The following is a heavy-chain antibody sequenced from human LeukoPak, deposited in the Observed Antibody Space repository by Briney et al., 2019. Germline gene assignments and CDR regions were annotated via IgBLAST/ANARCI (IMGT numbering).Heavy chain of an antibody. D-gene: IGHD3-3*01. CDR1: GFTFSSYA. V-gene: IGHV3-30-3*01. CDR2: ISYDGSNK. J-gene: IGHJ6*02. Sequence: QTGGSLRLSCAASGFTFSSYAMHWVRQAPGKGLEWVAVISYDGSNKYYADSVKGRFTISRDNSKNTLYLQMNSLRAEDTAVYYCARESQYYDFWSGYYSIGGYYGMDVWGQGTTVTVSS. CDR3: ARESQYYDFWSGYYSIGGYYGMDV.